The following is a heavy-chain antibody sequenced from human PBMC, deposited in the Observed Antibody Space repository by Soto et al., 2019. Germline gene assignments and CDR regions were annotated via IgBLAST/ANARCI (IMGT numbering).Heavy chain of an antibody. J-gene: IGHJ5*02. D-gene: IGHD2-15*01. CDR3: ARSYCSGGSCYRRWFDP. V-gene: IGHV4-30-2*01. CDR2: IYHSGST. Sequence: QLQLQESGSGLVKPSQTLSLTCAVSGGSISSGGYSWSWIRQPPGKGLEWIGYIYHSGSTYYNPSLKIRVTISVDRSKNQFSLKLSSVTAADTAVYYCARSYCSGGSCYRRWFDPWGQGTLVTVSS. CDR1: GGSISSGGYS.